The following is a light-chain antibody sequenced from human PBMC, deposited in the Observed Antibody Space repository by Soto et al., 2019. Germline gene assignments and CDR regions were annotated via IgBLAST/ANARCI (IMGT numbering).Light chain of an antibody. CDR1: QSLLHSNGYNC. CDR2: LGS. Sequence: DIVMTQSPLSLPVTPGEPASISCRSSQSLLHSNGYNCLDWYLQKPGQSPQLLIYLGSNRASGVPDRFSGSGSGTDFTLKISRVEAEDVGVYYCIQALQTPVTFGGATKVEIK. J-gene: IGKJ4*01. V-gene: IGKV2-28*01. CDR3: IQALQTPVT.